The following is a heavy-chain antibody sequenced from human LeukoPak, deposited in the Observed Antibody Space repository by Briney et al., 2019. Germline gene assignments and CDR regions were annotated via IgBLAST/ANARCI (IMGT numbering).Heavy chain of an antibody. CDR2: ISGSGGST. Sequence: TGGSLRLSCAASGFTFSSYAMSWVRQAPGKGLEWVSGISGSGGSTYYADSVKGRFTISRDNSKNTLYLQMNSLRVEDTAVYYCAKGRTSGSFDYWGQGTLVTVSS. J-gene: IGHJ4*02. V-gene: IGHV3-23*01. CDR3: AKGRTSGSFDY. CDR1: GFTFSSYA. D-gene: IGHD3-3*01.